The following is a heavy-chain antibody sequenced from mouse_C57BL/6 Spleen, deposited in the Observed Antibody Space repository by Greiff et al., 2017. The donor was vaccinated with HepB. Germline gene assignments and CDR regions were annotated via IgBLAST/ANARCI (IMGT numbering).Heavy chain of an antibody. Sequence: VKLMESGAELVKPGASVKISCKASGYAFSSYWMNWVKQRPGKGLEWIGQIYPGDGDTNYNGKFKGKATLTADKSSSTAYMQLSSLTSEDSAVYFCARLGTTVVVFDYWGQGTTLTVSS. CDR3: ARLGTTVVVFDY. V-gene: IGHV1-80*01. D-gene: IGHD1-1*01. CDR2: IYPGDGDT. J-gene: IGHJ2*01. CDR1: GYAFSSYW.